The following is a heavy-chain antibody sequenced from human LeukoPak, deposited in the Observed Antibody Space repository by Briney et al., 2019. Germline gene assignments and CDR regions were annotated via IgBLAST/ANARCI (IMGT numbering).Heavy chain of an antibody. CDR1: GGSISSSSYY. CDR3: ARLEDYGGNPANYYSVMDV. V-gene: IGHV4-39*07. J-gene: IGHJ6*02. D-gene: IGHD4-23*01. CDR2: IYYSGST. Sequence: ESGPGLVKPSETLSLTCTVSGGSISSSSYYWGWIRQPPGKGLEWIGSIYYSGSTYYNPSLKSRVAISVDTSKNQFSLRLSSVTAADTAIYYCARLEDYGGNPANYYSVMDVWGQGTTVTVSS.